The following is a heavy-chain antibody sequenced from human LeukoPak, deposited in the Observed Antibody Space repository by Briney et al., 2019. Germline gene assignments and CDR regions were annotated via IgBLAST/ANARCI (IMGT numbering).Heavy chain of an antibody. CDR2: MYTSGST. CDR1: GGSISSYY. V-gene: IGHV4-4*07. Sequence: SETLSLTCTVSGGSISSYYWSWIRQPAGKGLEWIGRMYTSGSTNYNPSLKSRVTMSVDTSKNQFSLKLSSVTAADTAVYYCAREGNYHDSSGYYYWYFDYWGQGTLVTVSS. CDR3: AREGNYHDSSGYYYWYFDY. J-gene: IGHJ4*02. D-gene: IGHD3-22*01.